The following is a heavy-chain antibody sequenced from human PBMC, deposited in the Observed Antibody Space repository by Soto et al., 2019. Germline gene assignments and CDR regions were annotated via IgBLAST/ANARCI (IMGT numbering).Heavy chain of an antibody. CDR3: ARAYCGGDCYPYYFDY. V-gene: IGHV5-51*01. CDR2: IYPGDSDT. CDR1: GYSFTSYW. J-gene: IGHJ4*02. Sequence: GESLKISCKGSGYSFTSYWIGWVRQMPGKGLEWMGIIYPGDSDTRYSPSFQGQVTISADKSISTAYLQWSSLKASDTAMYYCARAYCGGDCYPYYFDYWGQGTLVTVSS. D-gene: IGHD2-21*02.